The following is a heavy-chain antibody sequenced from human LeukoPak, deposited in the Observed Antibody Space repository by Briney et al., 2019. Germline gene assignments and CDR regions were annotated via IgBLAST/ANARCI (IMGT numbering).Heavy chain of an antibody. CDR3: ARGGYNYYMDV. Sequence: SETLSLTCTVSGGSISSYYWSWIRQPPGKGLEWIGYIYYSGGTNYNPSLKSRVTISVDTSKNQFSLKLSSVTAADTAVYYCARGGYNYYMDVWGKGTTVTVSS. CDR2: IYYSGGT. V-gene: IGHV4-59*01. CDR1: GGSISSYY. D-gene: IGHD5-12*01. J-gene: IGHJ6*03.